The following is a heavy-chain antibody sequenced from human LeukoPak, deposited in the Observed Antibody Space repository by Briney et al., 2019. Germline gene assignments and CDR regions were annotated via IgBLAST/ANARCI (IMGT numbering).Heavy chain of an antibody. D-gene: IGHD3-16*01. CDR2: IYYSGST. J-gene: IGHJ4*02. CDR1: GGSISSYY. Sequence: SETLSLTCTVSGGSISSYYWSWIRQPPGKGLEWIGYIYYSGSTNYNPSLKSRVTISVDTSKNQFTLKLSSVIAADTAVYYCARGRYGWLPFDYWGQGTLVTVSS. V-gene: IGHV4-59*01. CDR3: ARGRYGWLPFDY.